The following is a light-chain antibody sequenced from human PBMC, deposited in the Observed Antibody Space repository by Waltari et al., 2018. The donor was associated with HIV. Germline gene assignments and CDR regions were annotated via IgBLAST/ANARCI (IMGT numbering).Light chain of an antibody. V-gene: IGLV2-14*01. CDR2: VVS. J-gene: IGLJ1*01. CDR1: TSDIGNYNY. Sequence: QSALTQPASVSGSPGQSTTISCTGTTSDIGNYNYASWYQHHPGRAPKLIIYVVSTQPSGGSNRFSSSKSGDTASLTVAGLHAEDEGDYYCSSYSSSTSPYVFGTGTKVTVV. CDR3: SSYSSSTSPYV.